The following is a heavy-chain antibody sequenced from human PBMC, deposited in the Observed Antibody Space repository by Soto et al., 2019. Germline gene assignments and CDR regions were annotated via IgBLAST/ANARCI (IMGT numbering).Heavy chain of an antibody. J-gene: IGHJ4*02. CDR3: ARVHSVVRGVPDY. V-gene: IGHV3-33*01. Sequence: QVQLVESGGGVVQPGRSLRLSCAASGFTFSSYGMHWVRQAPGKGLEWVAVIWYDGSNKYYADSVKGRFTISRDNSKNTLYLQMNSLRAEDTAVYYCARVHSVVRGVPDYWGQGTLVTVSS. CDR1: GFTFSSYG. D-gene: IGHD3-10*01. CDR2: IWYDGSNK.